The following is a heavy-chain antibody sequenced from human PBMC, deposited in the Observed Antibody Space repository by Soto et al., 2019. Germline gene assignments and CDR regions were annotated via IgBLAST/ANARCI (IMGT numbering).Heavy chain of an antibody. CDR1: GFSLSTSGVG. J-gene: IGHJ6*02. CDR2: IYWDDDK. CDR3: ANIRVQSGGYCNNMDV. V-gene: IGHV2-5*02. D-gene: IGHD2-21*01. Sequence: QITLKESGPTLVKPTQTLTLTCTFSGFSLSTSGVGVGWIRQPPGKALEWLALIYWDDDKRYSASLKSRLTITKDTSKNQVVLTMTNMDPVDTGTYYCANIRVQSGGYCNNMDVWGQGTTVTVSS.